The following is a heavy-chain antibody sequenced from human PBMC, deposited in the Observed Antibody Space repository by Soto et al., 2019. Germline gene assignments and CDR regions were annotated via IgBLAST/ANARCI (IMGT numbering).Heavy chain of an antibody. V-gene: IGHV4-30-2*01. CDR2: IYHSGST. J-gene: IGHJ5*02. CDR3: ARGGENWFDP. D-gene: IGHD3-10*01. Sequence: SETLSLTCAVSGGSISSCGYSWSWIRQPPVKGLEWIGYIYHSGSTYYNPSLKSRVTISVDRSKNQFSLKLSSVTAADTAVYYCARGGENWFDPWGQGTLVTVSS. CDR1: GGSISSCGYS.